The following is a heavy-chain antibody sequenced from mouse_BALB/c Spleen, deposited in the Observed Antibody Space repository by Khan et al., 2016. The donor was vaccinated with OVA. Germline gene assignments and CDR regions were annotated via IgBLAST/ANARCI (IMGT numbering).Heavy chain of an antibody. J-gene: IGHJ3*01. CDR1: GYSITSDYA. CDR2: ITYSGST. Sequence: EVQLQESGPGLVKPSQSLSLTCTVTGYSITSDYAWNWIRQFPGNKLEWMGYITYSGSTSYIPSLKSRISITRDTSKNQFFLQLNSGTSEDTATYYCVRGRTYWGQGTLVTVSA. V-gene: IGHV3-2*02. D-gene: IGHD3-3*01. CDR3: VRGRTY.